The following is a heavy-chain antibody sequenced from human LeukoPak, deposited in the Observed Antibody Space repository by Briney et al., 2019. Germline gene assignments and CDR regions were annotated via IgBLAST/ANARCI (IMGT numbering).Heavy chain of an antibody. CDR1: GFTFDDYA. V-gene: IGHV3-9*01. CDR2: IGWNSSDI. D-gene: IGHD3-10*01. Sequence: GGSLRLSCAASGFTFDDYAMHWVRQAPGKGLEWVSGIGWNSSDIGYADSVKGRFTISRGNAKKSLYLQMNSLRAEDTALYYCAKGGLAYGSGSYYNLLESWGQGTLVTVSS. J-gene: IGHJ4*02. CDR3: AKGGLAYGSGSYYNLLES.